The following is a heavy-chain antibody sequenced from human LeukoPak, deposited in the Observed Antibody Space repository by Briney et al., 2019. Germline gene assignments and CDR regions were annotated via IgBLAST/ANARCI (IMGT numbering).Heavy chain of an antibody. Sequence: GGSLRLSCAASGFTFSSYAMSWVRQAPGKGLEWVSAISGSGGSTYYADSVKGRFTISRDNSKNTLYLQMNSLRAEDTAVYYCAKRRTYYDYVWGSYDYWGQGTLVTVSS. D-gene: IGHD3-16*01. CDR3: AKRRTYYDYVWGSYDY. J-gene: IGHJ4*02. CDR2: ISGSGGST. CDR1: GFTFSSYA. V-gene: IGHV3-23*01.